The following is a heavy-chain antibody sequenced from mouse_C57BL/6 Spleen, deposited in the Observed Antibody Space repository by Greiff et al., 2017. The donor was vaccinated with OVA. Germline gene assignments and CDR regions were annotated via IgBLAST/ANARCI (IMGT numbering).Heavy chain of an antibody. CDR3: ARQDYGSPNFDY. CDR2: ISSGGSYT. CDR1: GFTFSSYG. J-gene: IGHJ2*01. V-gene: IGHV5-6*01. D-gene: IGHD1-1*01. Sequence: EVKLMESGGDLVKPGGSLKLSCAASGFTFSSYGMSWVRQTPDKRLEWVATISSGGSYTYYPDSVKGRFTISRDNAKNTLYLQMSSLKSEDTAMYYCARQDYGSPNFDYWGQGTTLTVSS.